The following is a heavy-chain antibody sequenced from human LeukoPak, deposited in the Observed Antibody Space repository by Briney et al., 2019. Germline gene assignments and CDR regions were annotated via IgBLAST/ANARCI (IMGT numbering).Heavy chain of an antibody. CDR1: GYSFTSYW. CDR3: ARPGPLVVTAIHDAFDI. J-gene: IGHJ3*02. Sequence: KDGESLKISCKGSGYSFTSYWIGWVRQMPGKGLEWMGIIYPGDSDTRYSPSFQGQVTISADKSISTAYLQWSSLKASDTAMYYCARPGPLVVTAIHDAFDIWGQGTMVTVSS. D-gene: IGHD2-21*02. V-gene: IGHV5-51*01. CDR2: IYPGDSDT.